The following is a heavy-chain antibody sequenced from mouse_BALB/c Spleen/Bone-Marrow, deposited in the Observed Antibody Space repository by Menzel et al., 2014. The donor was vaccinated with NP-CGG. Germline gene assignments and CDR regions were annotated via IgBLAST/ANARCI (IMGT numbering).Heavy chain of an antibody. CDR3: TRNGPDSSGYPAWFAY. Sequence: QVQLKESGAELVKPGASVKLSCKASGYTFTIYYMFWVKQRPGQGLEWIGAINPSNGGTNFNEKFKSKATLTVDKSSSTAYMQLSSLTSEDSAVYYCTRNGPDSSGYPAWFAYWGQGTLVTVSA. CDR2: INPSNGGT. J-gene: IGHJ3*01. D-gene: IGHD3-2*01. V-gene: IGHV1S81*02. CDR1: GYTFTIYY.